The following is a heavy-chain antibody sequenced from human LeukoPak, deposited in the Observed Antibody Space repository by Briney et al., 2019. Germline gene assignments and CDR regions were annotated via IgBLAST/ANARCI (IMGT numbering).Heavy chain of an antibody. CDR3: AKTMEGYYYGSGSYYRIIDY. V-gene: IGHV3-30*04. J-gene: IGHJ4*02. Sequence: GGSLRLSCAASGFTFSHYAMYWVRQAPGKGLEWVSVISYDGSNKYYTDSVKGRFTISRDNSRNTLYLQMSSLRPEDTAVYYCAKTMEGYYYGSGSYYRIIDYWGQGTLVTVSS. CDR1: GFTFSHYA. D-gene: IGHD3-10*01. CDR2: ISYDGSNK.